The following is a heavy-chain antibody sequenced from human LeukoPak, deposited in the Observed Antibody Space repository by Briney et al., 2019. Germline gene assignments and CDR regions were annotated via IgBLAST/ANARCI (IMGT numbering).Heavy chain of an antibody. CDR3: ARLRDLYNVFEY. J-gene: IGHJ4*02. CDR2: IYYSGKT. Sequence: SETLSLTCTVSGGSISNSYWSWIRQPPGKGLGWIGYIYYSGKTNHNPSLKSRVTMSVDTSKNQFSLKLSSLTAADTAVYYCARLRDLYNVFEYWGQGALVTVSP. CDR1: GGSISNSY. D-gene: IGHD3-16*01. V-gene: IGHV4-59*12.